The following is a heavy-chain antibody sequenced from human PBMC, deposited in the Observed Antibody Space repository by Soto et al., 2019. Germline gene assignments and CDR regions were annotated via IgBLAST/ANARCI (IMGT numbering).Heavy chain of an antibody. Sequence: SETLSLTCSVSGGSISGSYWSWIRQSPGKGLEWLGYVYYTGSTNCSPSLRSRVSISVDTSKNEFSLRLSSVTAADTAVYFCARSVAVPGAHIDYWGQGTQVTVSS. CDR3: ARSVAVPGAHIDY. CDR1: GGSISGSY. V-gene: IGHV4-59*01. CDR2: VYYTGST. J-gene: IGHJ4*02. D-gene: IGHD6-19*01.